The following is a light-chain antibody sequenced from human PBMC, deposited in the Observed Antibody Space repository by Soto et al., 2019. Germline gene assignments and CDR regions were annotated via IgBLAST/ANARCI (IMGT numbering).Light chain of an antibody. J-gene: IGKJ4*01. CDR2: RAS. CDR3: QQVNSYPLT. CDR1: QDITNW. Sequence: IQMTQSPSTLSASVGDRVTITCRASQDITNWLAWYQQKPGKAPKLLIYRASILESGVSSRFSGSGSGTEFTLTISSLQPEDFATYYCQQVNSYPLTFGGGTKVDIK. V-gene: IGKV1-5*03.